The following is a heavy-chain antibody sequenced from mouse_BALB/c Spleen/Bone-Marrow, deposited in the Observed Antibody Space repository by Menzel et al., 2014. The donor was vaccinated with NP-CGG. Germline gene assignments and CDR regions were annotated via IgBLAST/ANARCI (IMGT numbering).Heavy chain of an antibody. CDR3: ARKGISTVIATANYFDY. D-gene: IGHD2-4*01. CDR1: GYTFTSYW. J-gene: IGHJ2*01. V-gene: IGHV1S132*01. Sequence: QVQLKESGAELVKPGASVKLSCKTSGYTFTSYWIQWVKQGPGQGLGWIGEIFPGTGTTYYNEKFKDKATLTIDTSSSTAYMQLSSLTSEDSAVYFCARKGISTVIATANYFDYWDQGTTLTISS. CDR2: IFPGTGTT.